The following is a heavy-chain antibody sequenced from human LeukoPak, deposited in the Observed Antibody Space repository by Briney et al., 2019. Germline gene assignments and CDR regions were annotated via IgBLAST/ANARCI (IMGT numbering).Heavy chain of an antibody. Sequence: PSETLSLTCTVSGGSISSSNWWSWVRPPPGKGLEWIGEIYHSGSTNYNPSLKSRVTISVDKSKNQFSLKLSSVTPEDTAVYYCARADNWDDGAFDIWGQGTMVTVSS. D-gene: IGHD1-1*01. CDR1: GGSISSSNW. V-gene: IGHV4-4*02. CDR2: IYHSGST. CDR3: ARADNWDDGAFDI. J-gene: IGHJ3*02.